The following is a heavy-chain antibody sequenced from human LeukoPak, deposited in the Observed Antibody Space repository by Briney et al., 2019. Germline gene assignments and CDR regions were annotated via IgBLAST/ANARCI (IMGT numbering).Heavy chain of an antibody. V-gene: IGHV1-2*02. D-gene: IGHD6-19*01. Sequence: ASVKVSCKASGYTFTGYYMHWVRQAPGQGLEWMGWINPNSGGTNYAQKFQGRVTMTRNTSISTAYMELSSLRSEDTAVYYCARVKGLAVAGRGNWFDPWGQGTLVTVSS. J-gene: IGHJ5*02. CDR3: ARVKGLAVAGRGNWFDP. CDR2: INPNSGGT. CDR1: GYTFTGYY.